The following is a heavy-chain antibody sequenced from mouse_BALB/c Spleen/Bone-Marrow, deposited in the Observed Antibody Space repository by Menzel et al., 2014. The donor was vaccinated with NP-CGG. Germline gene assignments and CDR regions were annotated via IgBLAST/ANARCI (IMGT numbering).Heavy chain of an antibody. J-gene: IGHJ4*01. CDR2: ISSGSSTI. CDR1: GFTFSSFG. V-gene: IGHV5-17*02. CDR3: VRSYDSYAMAF. Sequence: EVQVVESGGGLAQPGGSRKLSCAASGFTFSSFGMHWVRRAPEKGLEWVAYISSGSSTIYYADTVKGRFTISRDNPKNTLFLQMTSLRSEDTAMYYCVRSYDSYAMAFWGQGTSVAVSS. D-gene: IGHD2-10*02.